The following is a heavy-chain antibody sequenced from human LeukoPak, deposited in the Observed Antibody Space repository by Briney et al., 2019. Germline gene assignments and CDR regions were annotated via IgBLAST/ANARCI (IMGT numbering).Heavy chain of an antibody. CDR3: TRHGAVADY. Sequence: GGSLRLSCAASGFTFSGSAMHWVRQASGKGLEWVGRIRSKANSYATAYAASVKGRFTISRDDSKNTAYLQMNSLKTEDTAVYYCTRHGAVADYWGQGTLATVSS. V-gene: IGHV3-73*01. D-gene: IGHD6-19*01. CDR2: IRSKANSYAT. CDR1: GFTFSGSA. J-gene: IGHJ4*02.